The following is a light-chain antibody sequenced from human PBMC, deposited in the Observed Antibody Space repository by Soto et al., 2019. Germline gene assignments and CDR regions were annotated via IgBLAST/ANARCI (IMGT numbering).Light chain of an antibody. CDR2: GAS. CDR1: QDITTY. V-gene: IGKV1-33*01. CDR3: QQYDTIQYT. J-gene: IGKJ2*01. Sequence: DIQMTQSPSSLSASVGDRVTITCQASQDITTYLNWFQQKPGKAPKLLIYGASNLETGVPSRFSVRGSGTDFTFAISSLQPEDIATYYCQQYDTIQYTFGQGTKLEIK.